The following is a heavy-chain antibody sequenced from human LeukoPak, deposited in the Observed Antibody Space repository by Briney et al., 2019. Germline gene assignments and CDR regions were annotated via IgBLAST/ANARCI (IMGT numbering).Heavy chain of an antibody. V-gene: IGHV1-8*01. CDR1: GYIITSYD. CDR3: ARMDIVLMVYAYYFDY. J-gene: IGHJ4*02. CDR2: MNPNSGNT. Sequence: ASVKVSCTASGYIITSYDINWVRQATGQGLEWMGWMNPNSGNTGYAQKFQGRVTMTRNTSISTAYMELSSLRSEDTAVYYCARMDIVLMVYAYYFDYWGQGTLVTVSS. D-gene: IGHD2-8*01.